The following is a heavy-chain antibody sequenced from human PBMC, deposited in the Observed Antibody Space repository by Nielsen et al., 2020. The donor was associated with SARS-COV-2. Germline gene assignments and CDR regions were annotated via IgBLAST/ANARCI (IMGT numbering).Heavy chain of an antibody. CDR2: IGTAGDT. CDR1: GFTFSSYD. V-gene: IGHV3-13*01. Sequence: GESLKISCAASGFTFSSYDMHWVRQATGKGLEWVSAIGTAGDTYYPGSVKGRFTISRENAKNSLYLQMNSLRPEDTAFYYCAKDAYGSGGYLDHWGQGTLVTVSS. CDR3: AKDAYGSGGYLDH. J-gene: IGHJ4*02. D-gene: IGHD3-10*01.